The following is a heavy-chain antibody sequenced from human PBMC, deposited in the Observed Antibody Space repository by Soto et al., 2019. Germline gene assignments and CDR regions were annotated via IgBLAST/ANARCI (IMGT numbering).Heavy chain of an antibody. CDR1: RFTFSSYE. D-gene: IGHD6-13*01. V-gene: IGHV3-48*03. J-gene: IGHJ6*02. CDR2: ISTSGSTI. Sequence: HPGGSLRLSCTASRFTFSSYEMIWIRQAPGKGLEWVSYISTSGSTIYYADSVKGRFTISRDNAKNSLYLQMNSLRVEDTAVYYCARENSPAGMDVWGQGTTVTVSS. CDR3: ARENSPAGMDV.